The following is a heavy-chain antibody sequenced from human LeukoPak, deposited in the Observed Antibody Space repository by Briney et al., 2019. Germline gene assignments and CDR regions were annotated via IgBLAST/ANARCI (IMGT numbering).Heavy chain of an antibody. Sequence: ASVKVSCKASGYTFTGYYMHWVRQAPGQGLEWMGWINPNSGGTNYAQKFQGRVTMTRDTSISTAYMELSRLRSDDTAVYYCARVERITMIVVALDAFDIWGQGTMVTVSS. D-gene: IGHD3-22*01. CDR2: INPNSGGT. CDR3: ARVERITMIVVALDAFDI. J-gene: IGHJ3*02. CDR1: GYTFTGYY. V-gene: IGHV1-2*02.